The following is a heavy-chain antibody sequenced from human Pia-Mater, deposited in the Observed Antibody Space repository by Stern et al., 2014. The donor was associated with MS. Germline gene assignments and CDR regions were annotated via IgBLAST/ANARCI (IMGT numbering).Heavy chain of an antibody. CDR2: ISPSGST. CDR1: GGSFSSSNW. Sequence: VQLVESGPGLVNPSGTLSLTCPVSGGSFSSSNWWSWVRQTPGKGLAWIGAISPSGSTSYTPSLKSRVTMSIDKSKRQFSLNLISVIAADTAVYYCGYGGFHSPFAYWGQGKLVTVSS. V-gene: IGHV4-4*02. D-gene: IGHD4-23*01. J-gene: IGHJ4*02. CDR3: GYGGFHSPFAY.